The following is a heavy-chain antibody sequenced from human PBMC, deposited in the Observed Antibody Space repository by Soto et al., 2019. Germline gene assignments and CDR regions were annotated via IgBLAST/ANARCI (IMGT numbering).Heavy chain of an antibody. V-gene: IGHV4-4*02. CDR1: GGSISSSNW. Sequence: SETLSLTCAVSGGSISSSNWWSWVRQPPGKGLEWIGETYHSGSTNYNPSLKSRVTISVDKSKNQFSLKLSSVTAADTAVYYCARLYGSGSYSKYYYGMDVWGQGTTVTVSS. CDR3: ARLYGSGSYSKYYYGMDV. D-gene: IGHD3-10*01. J-gene: IGHJ6*02. CDR2: TYHSGST.